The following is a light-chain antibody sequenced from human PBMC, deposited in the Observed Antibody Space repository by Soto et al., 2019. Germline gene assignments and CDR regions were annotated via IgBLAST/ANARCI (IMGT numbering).Light chain of an antibody. CDR2: LGS. CDR3: MQPLQTPIT. Sequence: DLVMTQSPLSLPVTPGEPASISCRSSQSLLHSDGYNYLDWYLQKPGQSPQLLIYLGSNRASGVPDRFSGSGAGIDFTLKISRVEAEDVGVYYCMQPLQTPITFGRGTRLESK. V-gene: IGKV2-28*01. CDR1: QSLLHSDGYNY. J-gene: IGKJ5*01.